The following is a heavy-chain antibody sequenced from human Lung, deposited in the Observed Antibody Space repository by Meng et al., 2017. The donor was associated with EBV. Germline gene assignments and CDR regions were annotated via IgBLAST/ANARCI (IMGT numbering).Heavy chain of an antibody. CDR2: INPNSGGA. J-gene: IGHJ2*01. Sequence: VQVLRSGGEVKKPGASVKVSCTASAYTFAGYYMHWVRQAPGQGLEWMGRINPNSGGANYAQKFQGRVTMTRDTSISTAYMELSRLRSDDTAVYYCAREGLVGDLRYFDLWGRGTLVTVSS. D-gene: IGHD3-16*01. CDR3: AREGLVGDLRYFDL. V-gene: IGHV1-2*06. CDR1: AYTFAGYY.